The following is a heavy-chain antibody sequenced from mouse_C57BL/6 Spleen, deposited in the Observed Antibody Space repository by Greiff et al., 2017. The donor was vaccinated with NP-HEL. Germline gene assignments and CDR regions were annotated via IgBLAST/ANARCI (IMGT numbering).Heavy chain of an antibody. J-gene: IGHJ1*03. CDR1: DYSITSDY. D-gene: IGHD6-1*01. V-gene: IGHV3-8*01. CDR3: ARYSLPRYFDV. Sequence: EVKLMKSGPGLAKPSQTLSLTCSVTDYSITSDYWNWIRKFPGNKLEYMGYISYSGSTYYNPSLKSRISITRDPSKNQYYLQLNSVTTEDTATYYCARYSLPRYFDVWGTGTTVTVSS. CDR2: ISYSGST.